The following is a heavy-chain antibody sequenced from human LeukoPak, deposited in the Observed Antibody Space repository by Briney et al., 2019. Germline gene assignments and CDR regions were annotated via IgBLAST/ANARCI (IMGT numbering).Heavy chain of an antibody. J-gene: IGHJ4*02. V-gene: IGHV1-46*01. Sequence: ASVKVSCKASQYTFTNHFMHWVRQAPGQGLEWMGIINPGGGSTRYAQKFQGRVDMTRDTSTSTVYMELSSLRSEDTAVYYCAREGRGPVDFVDYWGQGTLVTVSS. CDR1: QYTFTNHF. CDR2: INPGGGST. CDR3: AREGRGPVDFVDY. D-gene: IGHD2-21*01.